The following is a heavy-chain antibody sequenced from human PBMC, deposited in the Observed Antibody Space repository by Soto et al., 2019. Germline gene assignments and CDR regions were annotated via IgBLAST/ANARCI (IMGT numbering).Heavy chain of an antibody. CDR2: ISHSGST. D-gene: IGHD2-2*02. CDR3: ARGYCSGSSCYRRFDP. V-gene: IGHV4-34*01. Sequence: QVQLQQWGAGLLKPSETLSLTCAVYGGSFNGYYWRWIRQSPGKGLEWIGEISHSGSTDYNPSLKSRITISVDTSKNQFSLKLSSVTAADTAVYYCARGYCSGSSCYRRFDPWGQGTLVTVSS. J-gene: IGHJ5*02. CDR1: GGSFNGYY.